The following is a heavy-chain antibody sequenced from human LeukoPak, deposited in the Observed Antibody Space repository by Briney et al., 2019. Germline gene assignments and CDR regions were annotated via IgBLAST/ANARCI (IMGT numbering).Heavy chain of an antibody. J-gene: IGHJ4*02. D-gene: IGHD3-10*01. V-gene: IGHV3-7*01. CDR1: GFTFSSYG. CDR3: AKTYYYSSGNF. Sequence: PGGSLRLSCAASGFTFSSYGMHWVRQAPGKGLGWVANIKQDGGEKYYVDSVKGRFTISRDNAQNSLYLQMNSLRAEDTAMYYCAKTYYYSSGNFWGQGTLVTVSS. CDR2: IKQDGGEK.